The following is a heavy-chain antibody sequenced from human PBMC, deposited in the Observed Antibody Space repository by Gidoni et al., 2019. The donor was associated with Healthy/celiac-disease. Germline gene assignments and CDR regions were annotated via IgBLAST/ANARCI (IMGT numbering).Heavy chain of an antibody. CDR1: GGSLSSYY. D-gene: IGHD3-16*01. J-gene: IGHJ6*02. CDR3: ARVGTSVFGGRYYGMDV. V-gene: IGHV4-59*01. Sequence: QVQLQESGPGLVKPSETLSLTCTVSGGSLSSYYWSWIRQPPGKGLEWIGYIYYSGSTNYNPSLKSRVTISVDTSKNQFSLKLSSVTAADTAVYYCARVGTSVFGGRYYGMDVWGQGTTVTVSS. CDR2: IYYSGST.